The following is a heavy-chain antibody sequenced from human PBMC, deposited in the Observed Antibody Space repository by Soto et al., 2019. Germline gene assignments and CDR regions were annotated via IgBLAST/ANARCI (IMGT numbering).Heavy chain of an antibody. J-gene: IGHJ3*02. D-gene: IGHD3-22*01. CDR3: ARFTIAMIVVVNPHDAFDI. CDR1: GGSISSTSYY. V-gene: IGHV4-39*07. CDR2: IYYSGNT. Sequence: SETLSLTCTVSGGSISSTSYYWGWIRQPPGKGLEWIGSIYYSGNTYYNPSLKSRVTISVDTSKNQFSLKLSSVTAADTAVYYCARFTIAMIVVVNPHDAFDIWGQGTMVTVSS.